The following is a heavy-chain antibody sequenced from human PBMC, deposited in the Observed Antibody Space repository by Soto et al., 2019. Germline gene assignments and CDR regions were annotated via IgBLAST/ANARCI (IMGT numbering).Heavy chain of an antibody. CDR1: GGSISTHY. CDR2: IYYNGNT. V-gene: IGHV4-59*11. CDR3: AGGYYYVGSGPYLYIYGMDV. D-gene: IGHD3-22*01. J-gene: IGHJ6*02. Sequence: ASETLSLTCTVSGGSISTHYWSWIRQFPGRGLEWIGYIYYNGNTNYNPSLKGRVTVSIAPSERQFSLELTSVSAADTAVYFCAGGYYYVGSGPYLYIYGMDVWDQGTTVTVSS.